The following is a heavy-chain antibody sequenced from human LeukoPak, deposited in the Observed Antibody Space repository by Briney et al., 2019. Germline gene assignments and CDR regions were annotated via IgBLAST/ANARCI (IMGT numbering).Heavy chain of an antibody. CDR3: ARDLRIAVAGNWVDYYYGMDV. V-gene: IGHV1-46*01. J-gene: IGHJ6*02. CDR2: INPSGGST. Sequence: ASVKVSCKASGYTFTSYYMHWVRQAPGQGLEWMGIINPSGGSTSYAQKFQGRVTMTRDTSTSTVYMELSSLRSEDMAVYYCARDLRIAVAGNWVDYYYGMDVWGQGTTVTVSS. CDR1: GYTFTSYY. D-gene: IGHD6-19*01.